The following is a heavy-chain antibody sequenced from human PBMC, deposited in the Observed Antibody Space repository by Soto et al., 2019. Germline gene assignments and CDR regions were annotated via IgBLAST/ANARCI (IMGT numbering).Heavy chain of an antibody. CDR3: ARKPDGFDL. J-gene: IGHJ3*01. CDR1: GYTFTTYW. CDR2: IYPSNSDT. Sequence: PGESLKISCKVSGYTFTTYWIGWLRQVPGKGLEWMGIIYPSNSDTRYSPSFQGQVTISVDKSISTAYLQWSSLKASDNAMYYCARKPDGFDLWGQGTMVNVSS. V-gene: IGHV5-51*01.